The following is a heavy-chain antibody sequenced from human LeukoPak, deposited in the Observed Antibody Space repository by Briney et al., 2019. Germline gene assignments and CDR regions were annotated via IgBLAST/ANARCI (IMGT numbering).Heavy chain of an antibody. CDR3: ARSAEHCNNGVCFTDYYMDV. CDR2: INPNSGDT. Sequence: ASVKVSCKASGYTFTGYYMHWVRQAPGQGLEWLGRINPNSGDTNYAQNFHGRVTMTRDTSITTTYMELNSLTSDDTAVHFCARSAEHCNNGVCFTDYYMDVWGKGTTVTVSS. CDR1: GYTFTGYY. V-gene: IGHV1-2*06. D-gene: IGHD2-8*01. J-gene: IGHJ6*03.